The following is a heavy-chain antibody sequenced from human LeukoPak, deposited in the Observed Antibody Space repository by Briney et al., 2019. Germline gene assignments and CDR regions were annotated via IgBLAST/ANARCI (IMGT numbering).Heavy chain of an antibody. CDR3: ARESGQLLFAFYY. D-gene: IGHD2-2*01. CDR2: ISSSSSTI. J-gene: IGHJ4*02. CDR1: GFTFSSYE. V-gene: IGHV3-48*01. Sequence: PGGSLRLSRAASGFTFSSYEMNWVRQAPGKGLEWVSYISSSSSTIYYADSVKGRFTISRDNAKNSLYLQMNSLRAEDTAVYYCARESGQLLFAFYYWGQGTLVTVSS.